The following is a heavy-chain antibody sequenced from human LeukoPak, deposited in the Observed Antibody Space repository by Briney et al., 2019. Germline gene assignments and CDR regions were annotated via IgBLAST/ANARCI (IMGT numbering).Heavy chain of an antibody. CDR2: IYYSGST. CDR3: ARQDYGDYPPGY. J-gene: IGHJ4*02. D-gene: IGHD4-17*01. CDR1: GGSISSYY. V-gene: IGHV4-59*08. Sequence: SETLSLTCTVSGGSISSYYWSWIRQPPGKGLEWIGYIYYSGSTNYNPSLKSRVTISVDTSKNQFSLKLSSVTAADTAVYYCARQDYGDYPPGYWGQGTLVTVSS.